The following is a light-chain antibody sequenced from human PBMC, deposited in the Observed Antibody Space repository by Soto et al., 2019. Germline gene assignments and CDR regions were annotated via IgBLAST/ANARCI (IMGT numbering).Light chain of an antibody. CDR3: SSYTSSTAYV. CDR1: SSDVGGYNY. J-gene: IGLJ1*01. V-gene: IGLV2-14*01. Sequence: QSVLTQPASVSGSPGPSITISCTGTSSDVGGYNYVSWYQLHPGKAPKLIIYEVSNRPSGVSNRFSGSKSGNTASLTISGLQAEDEADYYCSSYTSSTAYVFGTGTKVTVL. CDR2: EVS.